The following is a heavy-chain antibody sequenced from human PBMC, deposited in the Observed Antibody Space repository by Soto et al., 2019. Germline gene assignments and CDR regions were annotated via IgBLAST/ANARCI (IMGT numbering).Heavy chain of an antibody. CDR3: AKAALKTMTTDY. Sequence: GGSLRLSCAASGFTFSSYGMHWVRQAPGKGLEWVAVISYDGSNKYYADSVKGRFTISRDNSKNTLYLQMNSLRAEDTAVYYCAKAALKTMTTDYWGQGTLVTVSS. CDR1: GFTFSSYG. V-gene: IGHV3-30*18. J-gene: IGHJ4*02. D-gene: IGHD3-22*01. CDR2: ISYDGSNK.